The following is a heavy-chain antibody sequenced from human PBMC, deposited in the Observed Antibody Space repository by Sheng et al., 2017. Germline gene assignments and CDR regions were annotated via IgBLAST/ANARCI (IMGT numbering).Heavy chain of an antibody. CDR2: IIPILGIA. V-gene: IGHV1-69*08. D-gene: IGHD3-10*01. J-gene: IGHJ4*02. CDR1: GGTFSSYT. CDR3: ARDYYGSGSYYGGVY. Sequence: QVQLVQSGAEVKKPGSSVKVSCKASGGTFSSYTISWVRQAPGQGLEWMGRIIPILGIANYAQKFQGRVTITADKSTSTAYMELSSLRSEDTAVYYCARDYYGSGSYYGGVYWGQGTLVHRLL.